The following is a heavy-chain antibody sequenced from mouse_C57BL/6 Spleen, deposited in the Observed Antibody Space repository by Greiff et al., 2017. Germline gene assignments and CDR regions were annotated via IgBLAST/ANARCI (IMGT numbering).Heavy chain of an antibody. Sequence: QVQLQQPGAELVKPGASVKVSCKASGYTFTSYWMHWVKQRPGQGLEWIGRIHPSDSDTNYNQKFKGKATLTVDKSSSTAYLQHSSLTSEDSAVYYCAMVITTVVAFDYWGQGTTLTVSS. D-gene: IGHD1-1*01. CDR1: GYTFTSYW. CDR3: AMVITTVVAFDY. V-gene: IGHV1-74*01. CDR2: IHPSDSDT. J-gene: IGHJ2*01.